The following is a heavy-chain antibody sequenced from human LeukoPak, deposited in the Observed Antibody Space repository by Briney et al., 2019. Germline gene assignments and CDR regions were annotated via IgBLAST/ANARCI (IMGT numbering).Heavy chain of an antibody. D-gene: IGHD6-13*01. V-gene: IGHV1-2*02. J-gene: IGHJ3*02. Sequence: ASVKVSCKASGGTFSSYAISWVRQAPGQGLEWMGWVNPNSGDTNYAQNFQGRVTMTRDTSITTAYMELSRLRSDDTAVYYCARRIAAAGHDAFDIWGQGTMVPVSS. CDR1: GGTFSSYA. CDR3: ARRIAAAGHDAFDI. CDR2: VNPNSGDT.